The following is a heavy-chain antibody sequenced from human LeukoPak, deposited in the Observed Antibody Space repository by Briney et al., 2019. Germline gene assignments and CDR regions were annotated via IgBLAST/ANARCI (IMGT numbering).Heavy chain of an antibody. CDR1: GFTFSNYV. D-gene: IGHD3-22*01. CDR2: ISGSGGST. J-gene: IGHJ4*02. Sequence: GGSLRLSCAASGFTFSNYVMSWVRQAPGKGLEWVSEISGSGGSTHYTDSVKGRFTISRDNSKNTVFLQMSSLRAEDTAVYYCARFYYYDSIGYYYHFDYWGQGILVTVSS. V-gene: IGHV3-23*01. CDR3: ARFYYYDSIGYYYHFDY.